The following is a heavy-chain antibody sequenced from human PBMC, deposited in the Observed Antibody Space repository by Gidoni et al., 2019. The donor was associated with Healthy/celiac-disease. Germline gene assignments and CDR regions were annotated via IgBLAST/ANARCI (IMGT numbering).Heavy chain of an antibody. CDR3: ARGTTMVRGVIITGWFDP. V-gene: IGHV4-34*01. CDR2: INHSGST. CDR1: GGSFSGYY. Sequence: QVQLQQWGAGLLKPSETLSLTCAVYGGSFSGYYWSWIRQPPGKGLEWIGEINHSGSTNYNPSLKSRVTISVDTSKNQFSLKLSSVTAADTAVYYCARGTTMVRGVIITGWFDPWGQGTLVTVSS. D-gene: IGHD3-10*01. J-gene: IGHJ5*02.